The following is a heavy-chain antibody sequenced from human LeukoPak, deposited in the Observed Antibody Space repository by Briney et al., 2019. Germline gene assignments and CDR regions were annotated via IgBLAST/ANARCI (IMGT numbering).Heavy chain of an antibody. CDR1: GFTLSSYG. CDR3: AKDLGYDILAGYLFGMDV. D-gene: IGHD3-9*01. CDR2: ISYDGSNK. Sequence: GGSLRLSCAASGFTLSSYGMQWVRQAPGKGREGVAVISYDGSNKYYADSVKGRFTINRDNSKNTLYLQMNSLRAEDTAVYYCAKDLGYDILAGYLFGMDVWGQGTTVTVSS. J-gene: IGHJ6*02. V-gene: IGHV3-30*18.